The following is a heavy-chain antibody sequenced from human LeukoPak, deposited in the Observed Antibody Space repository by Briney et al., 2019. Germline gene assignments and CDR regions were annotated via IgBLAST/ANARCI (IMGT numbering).Heavy chain of an antibody. CDR2: IKHDGSEN. Sequence: GGSLRLSCAASGFTFSSYWMSWVRQAPGKGLEWVANIKHDGSENYYVDSVRGRFTISRDNAKNSLYLQMNSLRAEDTALYYCARVAAAGFDYWGQGTLVTVSS. V-gene: IGHV3-7*01. J-gene: IGHJ4*02. D-gene: IGHD6-13*01. CDR1: GFTFSSYW. CDR3: ARVAAAGFDY.